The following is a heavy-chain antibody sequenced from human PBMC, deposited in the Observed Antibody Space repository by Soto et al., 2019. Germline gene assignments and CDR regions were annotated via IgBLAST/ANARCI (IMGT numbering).Heavy chain of an antibody. J-gene: IGHJ5*02. CDR2: IYTSGST. V-gene: IGHV4-4*07. CDR1: GGSISSYY. Sequence: PSETLSLTCTVSGGSISSYYWSWIRQPAGKGLEWIGRIYTSGSTNYNPSLKSRVTMSVDTSKNQFSLKLSSVTAADTAVYYCARDSLYYDILTGYYSEDWFDPWGRGTLVTVSS. CDR3: ARDSLYYDILTGYYSEDWFDP. D-gene: IGHD3-9*01.